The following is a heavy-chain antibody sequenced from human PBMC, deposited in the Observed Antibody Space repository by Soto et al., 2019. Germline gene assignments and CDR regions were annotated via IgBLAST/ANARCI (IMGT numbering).Heavy chain of an antibody. CDR2: TDYSGNT. V-gene: IGHV4-59*08. CDR1: SDSISSYY. D-gene: IGHD1-26*01. J-gene: IGHJ4*02. Sequence: QVQLQESGPGLVRPSETQSLTCTVSSDSISSYYWIWIRQSPGKGLEWIGYTDYSGNTNYNPSLKSRVTISGDTSKNQFSLRPSSVTAADTAVYYCARSVGDPLYYLDYWGQGTLVTDSS. CDR3: ARSVGDPLYYLDY.